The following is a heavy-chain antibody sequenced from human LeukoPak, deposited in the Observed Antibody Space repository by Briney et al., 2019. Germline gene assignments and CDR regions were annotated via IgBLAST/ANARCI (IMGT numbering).Heavy chain of an antibody. CDR2: ITGSGGNT. Sequence: PGASLRLSCAASGFTFSNYAMSWVRQAPGKGLEWVSAITGSGGNTYYADSVKGRFTISRDNSKHTLYLQMNSLRAEDTAVYYCANLPHGSSGWRRFDYWGQGTLVTVSS. CDR3: ANLPHGSSGWRRFDY. J-gene: IGHJ4*02. CDR1: GFTFSNYA. V-gene: IGHV3-23*01. D-gene: IGHD6-19*01.